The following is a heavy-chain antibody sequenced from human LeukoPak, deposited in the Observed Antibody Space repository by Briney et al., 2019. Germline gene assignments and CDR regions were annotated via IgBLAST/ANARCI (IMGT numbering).Heavy chain of an antibody. CDR2: ISSSSSYI. Sequence: PGGSLRLSCAASGFTFSSYSMNWVRQAPGKGLEWVSSISSSSSYIYHADSVKGRFTISRDNAKNSLYLQMNSLRAEDTAVYYCARVGFGVAFDYWGQGTLVTVSS. CDR1: GFTFSSYS. D-gene: IGHD3-16*01. J-gene: IGHJ4*02. CDR3: ARVGFGVAFDY. V-gene: IGHV3-21*01.